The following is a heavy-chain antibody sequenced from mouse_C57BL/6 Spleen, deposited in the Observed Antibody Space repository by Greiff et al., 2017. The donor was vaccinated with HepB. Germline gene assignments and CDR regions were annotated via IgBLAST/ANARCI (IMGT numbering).Heavy chain of an antibody. D-gene: IGHD1-1*01. CDR1: GFNIKDDY. V-gene: IGHV14-4*01. J-gene: IGHJ4*01. CDR3: TPSTVVPYAMDY. CDR2: IDPENGDT. Sequence: EVQVVESGAELVRPGASVKLSCTASGFNIKDDYMHWVKQRPEQGLEWIGWIDPENGDTEYASKFQGKATITADTSSNTAYLQLSSLTSEDTAVYYCTPSTVVPYAMDYWGQGTSVTVSS.